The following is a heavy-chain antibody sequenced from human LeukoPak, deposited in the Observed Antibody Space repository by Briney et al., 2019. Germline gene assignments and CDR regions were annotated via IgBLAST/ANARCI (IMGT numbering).Heavy chain of an antibody. CDR1: GFTFSSYG. CDR3: ARVGGYCSGGSCYRYAFDI. D-gene: IGHD2-15*01. CDR2: IRYDGNNK. V-gene: IGHV3-30*02. J-gene: IGHJ3*02. Sequence: PGGSLRLSRAASGFTFSSYGMHWVRQAPGKGLEWVAFIRYDGNNKYYADSVKGRFTISRDNSKNTLYLQMNSLRAEDTAVYYCARVGGYCSGGSCYRYAFDIWGQGTMVTVSS.